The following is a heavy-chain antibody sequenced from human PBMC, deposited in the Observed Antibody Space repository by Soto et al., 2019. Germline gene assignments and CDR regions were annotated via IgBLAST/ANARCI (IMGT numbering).Heavy chain of an antibody. J-gene: IGHJ5*02. Sequence: XETLSLTCTVSGCSISSYYWSWIRQPPGKGLDWIGYIYYSGSTNYNPSLKSRVTISVDTSKNQFSLKLSSVTAADTAVYYCARRNYYDSSGFEAAPYNWFDHWGQGTLVTVSS. CDR2: IYYSGST. V-gene: IGHV4-59*01. D-gene: IGHD3-22*01. CDR3: ARRNYYDSSGFEAAPYNWFDH. CDR1: GCSISSYY.